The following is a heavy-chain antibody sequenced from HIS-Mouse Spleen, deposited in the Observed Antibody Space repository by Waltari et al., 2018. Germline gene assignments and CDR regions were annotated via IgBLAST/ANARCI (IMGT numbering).Heavy chain of an antibody. J-gene: IGHJ2*01. CDR3: AREIPYSSSWYDWYFDL. V-gene: IGHV4-39*07. Sequence: QLQLQESGPGLVKPSETRSLPCTVSGGSISSRSYYWDWIRQPPGKGLEWIGSIYYSGSTYYNPSLKSRVTISVDTSKNQFSLKLSSVTAADTAVYYCAREIPYSSSWYDWYFDLWGRGTLVTVSS. CDR2: IYYSGST. D-gene: IGHD6-13*01. CDR1: GGSISSRSYY.